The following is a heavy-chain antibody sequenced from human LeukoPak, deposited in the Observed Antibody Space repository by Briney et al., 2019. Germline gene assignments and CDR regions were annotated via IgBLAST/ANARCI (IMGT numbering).Heavy chain of an antibody. CDR3: ARAVYSSSALDY. Sequence: SETLSLTCAFSGSSINSYYWSWIRQPPGKGLEWIGYNYYGGTTNYNPSLKSRITISVDTSKNQFSLKLTSVTAADTAVYYCARAVYSSSALDYWGQGTLVTVSS. D-gene: IGHD6-13*01. CDR2: NYYGGTT. J-gene: IGHJ4*02. V-gene: IGHV4-59*01. CDR1: GSSINSYY.